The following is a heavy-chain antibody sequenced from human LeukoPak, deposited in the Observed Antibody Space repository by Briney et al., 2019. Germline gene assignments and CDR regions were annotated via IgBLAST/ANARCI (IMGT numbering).Heavy chain of an antibody. CDR1: GFTVSSNY. CDR3: ARERDDYIRVFNDAFDI. V-gene: IGHV3-66*01. J-gene: IGHJ3*02. Sequence: GGSLRLSCAASGFTVSSNYMSWVRQAPGKGLEWVSVIYSGGSTYYADSVKGRFTISRDNAKNSLYLQMNSLRAEDTAVYYCARERDDYIRVFNDAFDIWGQGTMVTVSS. D-gene: IGHD3-16*01. CDR2: IYSGGST.